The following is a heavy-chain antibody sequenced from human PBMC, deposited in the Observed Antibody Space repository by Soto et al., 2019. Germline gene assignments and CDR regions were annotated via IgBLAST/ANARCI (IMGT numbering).Heavy chain of an antibody. V-gene: IGHV3-23*01. J-gene: IGHJ4*02. CDR1: GFTFSSYA. Sequence: GGSLRLSCVASGFTFSSYAMSWVRQAPGKGLEWVSAITGDGGDTFHADSVRGRLTISRDNSRNTLYLQMDSLRAEDTALYYCAKKVNSGSGSQYFDYFGQGTLVTVSS. D-gene: IGHD3-10*01. CDR3: AKKVNSGSGSQYFDY. CDR2: ITGDGGDT.